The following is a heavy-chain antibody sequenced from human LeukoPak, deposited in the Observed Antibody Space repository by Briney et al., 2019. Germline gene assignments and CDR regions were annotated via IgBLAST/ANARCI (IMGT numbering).Heavy chain of an antibody. CDR3: ARDGYNTYYFDY. CDR2: ISYDGSNK. V-gene: IGHV3-30*04. J-gene: IGHJ4*02. D-gene: IGHD5-24*01. Sequence: GRSLRLSCAASGFTFSSYAMHWVRQAPGKGLEWVAVISYDGSNKYYADSVKGRFTISRDNSKNTLYLQMNSLRAEDTAVYYCARDGYNTYYFDYWGQGTLVTVSS. CDR1: GFTFSSYA.